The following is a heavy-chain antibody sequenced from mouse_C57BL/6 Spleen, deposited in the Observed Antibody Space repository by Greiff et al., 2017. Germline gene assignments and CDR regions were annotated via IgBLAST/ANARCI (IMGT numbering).Heavy chain of an antibody. CDR3: ARSPYGNGDY. V-gene: IGHV1-80*01. CDR1: GYAFSSYW. J-gene: IGHJ2*01. CDR2: IYPGDGDT. Sequence: QVHVKQSGAELVKPGASVKISCKASGYAFSSYWMNWVKQRPGKGLEWIGQIYPGDGDTNYNGKFKGKATLTADKSSSTAYMQLSSLTSEDSAVYFCARSPYGNGDYWGQGTTLTVSS. D-gene: IGHD2-1*01.